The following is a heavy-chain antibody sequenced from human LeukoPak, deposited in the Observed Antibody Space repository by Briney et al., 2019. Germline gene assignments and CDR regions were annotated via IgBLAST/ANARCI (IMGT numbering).Heavy chain of an antibody. CDR3: ARDYLVGAPLDS. Sequence: KPSETLSLTCTVSGVSVTNYYWAWIRQPAGKGLEWIGRMYISGSTNYNPSLKSRVTISIDKTKNQFSLKLRSVTAADPAVYYCARDYLVGAPLDSWGQGTLVTVSP. CDR1: GVSVTNYY. J-gene: IGHJ4*02. CDR2: MYISGST. V-gene: IGHV4-4*07. D-gene: IGHD1-26*01.